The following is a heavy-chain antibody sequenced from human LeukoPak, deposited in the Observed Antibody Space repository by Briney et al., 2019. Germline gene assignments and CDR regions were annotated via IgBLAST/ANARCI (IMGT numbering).Heavy chain of an antibody. J-gene: IGHJ4*02. Sequence: PGGSLRLSCAASGFTFSSYAMSWVRQAPGKGLEWVSSISGSGGSIYYADSVKGRFTISRDNSKNTLYLQMNSLRAEDTAVYYCAKDRGELTENWGQGTLVTVSS. V-gene: IGHV3-23*01. D-gene: IGHD3-10*01. CDR2: ISGSGGSI. CDR1: GFTFSSYA. CDR3: AKDRGELTEN.